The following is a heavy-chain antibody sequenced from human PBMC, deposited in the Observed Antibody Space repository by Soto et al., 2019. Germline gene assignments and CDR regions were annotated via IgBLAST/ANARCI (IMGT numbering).Heavy chain of an antibody. D-gene: IGHD6-19*01. Sequence: SETLSLTCTVSGGSISSGDYYWSWIRQPPGKGPEWIGYIYYSGSTYYNPSLKSRVTISVDTSKNQFSLKLSSVTAADTAVYYCARVIQALAVAGTGGFDWFDPWGQGTLVTVSS. J-gene: IGHJ5*02. CDR2: IYYSGST. CDR1: GGSISSGDYY. CDR3: ARVIQALAVAGTGGFDWFDP. V-gene: IGHV4-30-4*01.